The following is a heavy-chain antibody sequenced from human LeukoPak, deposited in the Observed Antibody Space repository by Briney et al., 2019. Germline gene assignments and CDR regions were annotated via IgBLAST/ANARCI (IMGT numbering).Heavy chain of an antibody. CDR1: GFTFSSYD. V-gene: IGHV3-30*18. J-gene: IGHJ4*02. CDR3: AKGRVEHCSGGNCYRNFDY. D-gene: IGHD2-15*01. CDR2: ISSDGSNT. Sequence: GRSLRLSCAASGFTFSSYDMHWVRQAPGKGLEWVTVISSDGSNTNYADSVKGRLTISRDNSKNTLNLQMNSLRPEGTAVYYCAKGRVEHCSGGNCYRNFDYWGQGTLVTVSS.